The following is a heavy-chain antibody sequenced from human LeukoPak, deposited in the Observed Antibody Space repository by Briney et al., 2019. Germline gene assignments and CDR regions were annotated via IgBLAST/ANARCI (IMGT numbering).Heavy chain of an antibody. CDR1: GYTFTSYG. D-gene: IGHD2-15*01. CDR2: INPSGGST. J-gene: IGHJ4*02. Sequence: ASVKVSCKASGYTFTSYGISWVRQAPGQGLEWMGIINPSGGSTSYAQKFQGRVTMTRDTSTSTVYMELSSLRSEDTAVYYCARAGGGPPSYWGQGTLVTVSS. CDR3: ARAGGGPPSY. V-gene: IGHV1-46*01.